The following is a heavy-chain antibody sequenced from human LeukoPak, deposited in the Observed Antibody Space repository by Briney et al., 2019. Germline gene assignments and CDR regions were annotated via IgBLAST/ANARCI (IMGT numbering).Heavy chain of an antibody. CDR3: AGVSSSSSFDY. D-gene: IGHD6-6*01. CDR1: GFTFSSYS. Sequence: PGGSLRLSCAASGFTFSSYSMNWVRQAPGKVLEWVSSISSSSSYIYYADSVKGRFTISRDNAKNSLYLQMNSLRAEDTAVYYCAGVSSSSSFDYWGQGTLVTVSS. J-gene: IGHJ4*02. CDR2: ISSSSSYI. V-gene: IGHV3-21*01.